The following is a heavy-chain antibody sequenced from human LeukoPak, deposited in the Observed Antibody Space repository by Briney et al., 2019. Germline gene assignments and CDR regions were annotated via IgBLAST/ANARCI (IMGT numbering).Heavy chain of an antibody. J-gene: IGHJ3*02. Sequence: PGESLRLSCAASGFTFSNYWMSWVRQAPGKGLEWVANTKQDGSEKYYVDSVKGRFTISKDNAKNSLYLQMNSLRAEDTAVHYCARDSIRGRPLVAFDIWGQGTMVTVSS. D-gene: IGHD6-13*01. CDR3: ARDSIRGRPLVAFDI. V-gene: IGHV3-7*01. CDR1: GFTFSNYW. CDR2: TKQDGSEK.